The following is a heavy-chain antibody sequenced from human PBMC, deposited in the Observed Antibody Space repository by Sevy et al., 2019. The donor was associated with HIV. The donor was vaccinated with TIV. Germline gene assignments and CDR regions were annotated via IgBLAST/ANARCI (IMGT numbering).Heavy chain of an antibody. CDR2: ISSNGGST. D-gene: IGHD3-3*01. CDR3: VKDRVTVFGVVIINYYYYMDV. CDR1: GFTFSSYA. V-gene: IGHV3-64D*06. J-gene: IGHJ6*03. Sequence: GGSLRLSCSASGFTFSSYAMHWVRQAPGKGLEYVSAISSNGGSTYYADSVKGGFTISRDNSKNTLYLQMSSLRAEDRAVYYCVKDRVTVFGVVIINYYYYMDVWGKGTTVTVSS.